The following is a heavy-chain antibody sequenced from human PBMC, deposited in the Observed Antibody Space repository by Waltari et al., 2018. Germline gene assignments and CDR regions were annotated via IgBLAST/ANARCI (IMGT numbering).Heavy chain of an antibody. J-gene: IGHJ6*02. CDR1: GYSFTSYW. Sequence: EVQLVQSGAEVKKPGESLKISCKGSGYSFTSYWIGWVRQMPGQGLEWMGIIYPGDSDTRYSPSFQGQVTISADKSISTAYLQWSSLKASDTAMYYCATSTSDSSGYHYYGMDVWGQGTTVTVSS. CDR2: IYPGDSDT. D-gene: IGHD3-22*01. CDR3: ATSTSDSSGYHYYGMDV. V-gene: IGHV5-51*03.